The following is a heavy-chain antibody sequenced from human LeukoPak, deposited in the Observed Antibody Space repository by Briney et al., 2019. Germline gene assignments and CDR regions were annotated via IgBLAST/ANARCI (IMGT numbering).Heavy chain of an antibody. CDR3: ARDERAY. CDR1: GFTFSSYA. D-gene: IGHD1-1*01. Sequence: PGRSLRFSCAASGFTFSSYAMHWVRQAPGKGLEWVAVISYDGSNKYYADSVKGRFTISRDNSKNTLYLQMNSLSAEGTAVYYCARDERAYWGQGTLVTVSS. CDR2: ISYDGSNK. V-gene: IGHV3-30-3*01. J-gene: IGHJ4*02.